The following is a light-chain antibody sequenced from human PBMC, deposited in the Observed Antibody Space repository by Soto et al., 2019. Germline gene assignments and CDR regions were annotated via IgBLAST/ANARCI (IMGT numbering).Light chain of an antibody. V-gene: IGKV3-20*01. CDR3: QQYCFSPHT. Sequence: EIVLTQSPGTLSLSPGERATLSCRASQSVSSSYLAWYQQKPGRAPRLLIYGASSRATGIPDRFSGSGSGTDFTLTISRLEPEDSAVYYCQQYCFSPHTFGQGTKVDIK. J-gene: IGKJ1*01. CDR1: QSVSSSY. CDR2: GAS.